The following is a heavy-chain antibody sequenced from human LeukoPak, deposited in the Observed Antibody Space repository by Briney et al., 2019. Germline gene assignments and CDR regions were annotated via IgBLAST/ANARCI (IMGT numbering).Heavy chain of an antibody. D-gene: IGHD4-23*01. Sequence: GRSLRLSCAASGFTFSSYGMHWVRQALGKGLEWVAVISYDGSNKYYADSVKGRFTISRDNSKNTLYLQMNSLRAEDTAVYYCAKADDYGGNTWDDAFDIWGQGTMVTVSS. CDR1: GFTFSSYG. J-gene: IGHJ3*02. V-gene: IGHV3-30*18. CDR3: AKADDYGGNTWDDAFDI. CDR2: ISYDGSNK.